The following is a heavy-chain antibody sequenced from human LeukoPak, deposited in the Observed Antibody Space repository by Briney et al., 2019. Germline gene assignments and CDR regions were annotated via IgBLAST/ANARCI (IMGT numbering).Heavy chain of an antibody. J-gene: IGHJ6*02. V-gene: IGHV3-74*01. Sequence: PGGSLRLACAASGFTFSNYWMLWVRHPPGRGLVWVSRIKTDGSGTTYADSVKGRFTISRDNARNTLYLQMTSLRVEDTAVYYCARDRTWFGESRYNYYGMDVWGQGTTVTVSS. D-gene: IGHD3-10*01. CDR2: IKTDGSGT. CDR1: GFTFSNYW. CDR3: ARDRTWFGESRYNYYGMDV.